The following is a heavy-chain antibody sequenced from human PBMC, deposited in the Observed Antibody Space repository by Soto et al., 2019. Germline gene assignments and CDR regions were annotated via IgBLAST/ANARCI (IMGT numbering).Heavy chain of an antibody. CDR1: GFTFSSYA. CDR2: ISGSGGST. V-gene: IGHV3-23*01. D-gene: IGHD3-22*01. Sequence: GGSLRLSCAASGFTFSSYAMSWVRQAPGKGLEWVSAISGSGGSTYYADSVKGRFTISRDNSKNTLYLQMNSLRAEDTAVYYCARADDSSGYYLILDYWGQGTLVTVSS. CDR3: ARADDSSGYYLILDY. J-gene: IGHJ4*02.